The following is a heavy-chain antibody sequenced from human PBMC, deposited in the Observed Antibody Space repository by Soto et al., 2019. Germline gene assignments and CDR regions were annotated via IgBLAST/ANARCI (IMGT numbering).Heavy chain of an antibody. CDR1: GQSFSVHS. CDR2: LNESGST. Sequence: QVQLQQWGAGLVKPSETLSRPCAVYGQSFSVHSWAWIRQPPGKVLQWLGELNESGSTYYTPSLTHGDTTSTGNPKNQFSPKVNSSGAAETAADSCARGSGIVALPGELENVKYDYWHQGTLVNASS. J-gene: IGHJ4*02. D-gene: IGHD1-1*01. V-gene: IGHV4-34*01. CDR3: ARGSGIVALPGELENVKYDY.